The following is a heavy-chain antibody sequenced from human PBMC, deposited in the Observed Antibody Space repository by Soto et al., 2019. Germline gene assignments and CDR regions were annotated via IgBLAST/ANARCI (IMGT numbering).Heavy chain of an antibody. J-gene: IGHJ4*02. D-gene: IGHD3-10*01. CDR3: AGLISSGIYYTNFNS. V-gene: IGHV4-4*02. CDR2: IYHSGST. Sequence: SETLSLTCAVSGGSISSSNWWSWVRQPPGKGLEWIGEIYHSGSTNYNPSLKSRVTISVDKSKNQFSLKLSSVTAADTAVYYCAGLISSGIYYTNFNSGGQEPLVTFPS. CDR1: GGSISSSNW.